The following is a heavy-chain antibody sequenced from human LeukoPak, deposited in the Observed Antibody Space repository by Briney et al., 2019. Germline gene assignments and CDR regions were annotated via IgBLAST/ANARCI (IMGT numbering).Heavy chain of an antibody. D-gene: IGHD3-3*01. CDR2: INAGNGNT. J-gene: IGHJ5*02. CDR1: GYTFTSYA. CDR3: ARGFFWSGYLGGNWFDP. V-gene: IGHV1-3*01. Sequence: GASVTVSCKASGYTFTSYAMHWVRQAPGQRLEWMGWINAGNGNTKYSQKFQGRVTMTRDTSTSTVYMELSSLRSEDTAVYYCARGFFWSGYLGGNWFDPWGQGTLVTVSS.